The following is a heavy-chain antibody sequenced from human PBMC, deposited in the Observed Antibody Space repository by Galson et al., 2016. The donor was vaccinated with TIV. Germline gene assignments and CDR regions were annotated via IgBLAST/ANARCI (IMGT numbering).Heavy chain of an antibody. J-gene: IGHJ2*01. CDR2: INPNSGGT. V-gene: IGHV1-2*02. CDR3: ARAATVVGDWYFDP. D-gene: IGHD4-23*01. CDR1: GYTFTSYH. Sequence: SVKVSCKASGYTFTSYHVHWVRQAPGQGLEWMGSINPNSGGTNYAQSFQGRVTITRDTSISTASMELSMLRSDDTATYYCARAATVVGDWYFDPWGRGTLVPVSS.